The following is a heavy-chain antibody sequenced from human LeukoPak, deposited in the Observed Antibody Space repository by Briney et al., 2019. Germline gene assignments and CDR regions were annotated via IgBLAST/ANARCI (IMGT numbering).Heavy chain of an antibody. CDR2: ITGSGDTT. D-gene: IGHD3-22*01. J-gene: IGHJ4*02. Sequence: GGSLRLSCAASGFTFSLYAMSWVRQAPGKGLEWISGITGSGDTTHHADSVKGRFTISRDNSKNTLFLQMNSLRVEDTALYYCARAYGSSGYFQLPIDYWGQGTLLTVSS. CDR1: GFTFSLYA. CDR3: ARAYGSSGYFQLPIDY. V-gene: IGHV3-23*01.